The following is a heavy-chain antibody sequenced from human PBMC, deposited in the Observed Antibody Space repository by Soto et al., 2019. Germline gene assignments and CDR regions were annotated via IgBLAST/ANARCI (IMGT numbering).Heavy chain of an antibody. J-gene: IGHJ6*02. CDR2: ISSSSSTI. CDR3: AREGSYYYYGMDV. V-gene: IGHV3-48*01. Sequence: EVQLVESGGGLVQSGGSLRLSCAASGFTFSSYSMNWVRQAPGKGLEWVSYISSSSSTIYYADSVKGRFTISRDNAKNSLYLQMNSLRAEDTAVYYCAREGSYYYYGMDVWGQGTTVTVSS. CDR1: GFTFSSYS. D-gene: IGHD1-26*01.